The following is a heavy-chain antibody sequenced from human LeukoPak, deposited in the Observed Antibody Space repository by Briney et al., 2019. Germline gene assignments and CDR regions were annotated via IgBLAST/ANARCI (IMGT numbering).Heavy chain of an antibody. Sequence: GGSLTLSCAASGFTFSRNWMSWVRQAPGKGLEWVANINEDGSEKYYVDSVKRRFTISRDNAENSLYLQMNSLRPEDTAVYYCARHRTAAAGTPLDYWGQGTLVTVSS. CDR1: GFTFSRNW. V-gene: IGHV3-7*01. D-gene: IGHD6-13*01. CDR2: INEDGSEK. J-gene: IGHJ4*02. CDR3: ARHRTAAAGTPLDY.